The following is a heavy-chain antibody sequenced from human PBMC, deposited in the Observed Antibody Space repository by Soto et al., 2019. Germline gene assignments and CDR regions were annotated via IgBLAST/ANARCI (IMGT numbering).Heavy chain of an antibody. V-gene: IGHV1-18*04. Sequence: GASVKVSCKASGYTFTSYGISWVRQAPGQGLEWMGWISAYNGNTNYAQKLQGRATMTTDTSTSTAYMELRSLRSDDTAVYYCARDLEGYYGSGSPSYAFDIWGQGTMVTVSS. CDR3: ARDLEGYYGSGSPSYAFDI. CDR1: GYTFTSYG. J-gene: IGHJ3*02. D-gene: IGHD3-10*01. CDR2: ISAYNGNT.